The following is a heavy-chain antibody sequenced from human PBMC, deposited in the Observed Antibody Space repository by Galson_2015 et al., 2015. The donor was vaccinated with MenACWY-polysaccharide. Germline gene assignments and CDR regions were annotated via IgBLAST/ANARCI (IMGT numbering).Heavy chain of an antibody. J-gene: IGHJ1*01. Sequence: TLSLTCTVSGDSISNGGYYWGWTRQHPGKGLQWVGSIYSSGTTYYNPSVKCRITISVDTSKNQFSLNLNSVTAADTAVYYCARGRTQATSSGFGFWGQGTLVTVSS. V-gene: IGHV4-31*03. CDR3: ARGRTQATSSGFGF. CDR1: GDSISNGGYY. D-gene: IGHD3-22*01. CDR2: IYSSGTT.